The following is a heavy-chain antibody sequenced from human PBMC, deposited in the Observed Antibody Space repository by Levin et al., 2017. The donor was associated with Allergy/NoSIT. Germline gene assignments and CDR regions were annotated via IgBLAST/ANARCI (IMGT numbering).Heavy chain of an antibody. CDR2: IKQDGSEK. V-gene: IGHV3-7*04. Sequence: GGSLRLSCAASGFTFSSYWMSWVRQAPGKGLEWVANIKQDGSEKYYVDSVKGRFTISRDNAKNSLYLQMNSLRAEDTAVYYCARIFRIGIAAAGIDAFDSWGQGTMVTVSS. CDR1: GFTFSSYW. D-gene: IGHD6-13*01. CDR3: ARIFRIGIAAAGIDAFDS. J-gene: IGHJ3*02.